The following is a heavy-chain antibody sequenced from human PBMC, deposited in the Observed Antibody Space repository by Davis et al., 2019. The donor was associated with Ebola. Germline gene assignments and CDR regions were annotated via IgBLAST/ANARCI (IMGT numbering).Heavy chain of an antibody. D-gene: IGHD3-10*01. CDR3: SSTYGSGSYYKEP. V-gene: IGHV1-69*13. Sequence: AASVKLSCKASGGTFSSYAISWVRQAPGQGLEWMGGIIPIFGTANYAQKFQGRVTITADESTSTAYMELSSLRSEDTAVYYCSSTYGSGSYYKEPWGQGTLVTVSS. J-gene: IGHJ5*02. CDR2: IIPIFGTA. CDR1: GGTFSSYA.